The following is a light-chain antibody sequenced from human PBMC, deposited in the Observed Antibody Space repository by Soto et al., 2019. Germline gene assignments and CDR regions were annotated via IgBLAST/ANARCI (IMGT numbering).Light chain of an antibody. V-gene: IGLV2-11*01. J-gene: IGLJ1*01. CDR3: CSYVGSYTSYV. CDR2: DVT. CDR1: SSDVGGYNF. Sequence: QSALTQPRSVSGSPGQSVTISCTGTSSDVGGYNFVSWYQQHPGKAPKFMIYDVTKRPSGVPDRFSGSKSGNTASLTISGLQAEDEAGYYCCSYVGSYTSYVFGTGTKLTVL.